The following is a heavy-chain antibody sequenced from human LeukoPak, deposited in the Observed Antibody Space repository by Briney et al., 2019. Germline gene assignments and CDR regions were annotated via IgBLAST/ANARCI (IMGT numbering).Heavy chain of an antibody. D-gene: IGHD4-17*01. Sequence: PSQTLSLTCTVSGGSISSGSYYWSWIRQPAGKGLEWIGEINHSGSTNYNPSLKSRVTISVDTSKNQFSLKLSSVTAADTAVYYCARVGYGDYANFDYWGQGTLVTVSS. CDR3: ARVGYGDYANFDY. CDR2: INHSGST. J-gene: IGHJ4*02. V-gene: IGHV4-61*09. CDR1: GGSISSGSYY.